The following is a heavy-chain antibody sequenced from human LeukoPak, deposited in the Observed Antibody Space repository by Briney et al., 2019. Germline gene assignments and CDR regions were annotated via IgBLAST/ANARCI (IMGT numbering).Heavy chain of an antibody. V-gene: IGHV3-23*01. Sequence: GGSLRLSCAASGFTFSTYAMSWVRQAPGKGLEWVSSFSGSGGSTYYADSVKGRFTISRDNSKNTLYLQMNSLRAEDTAVYYCAKDLGMQVWFPLWGQGNLVTVSS. J-gene: IGHJ4*02. CDR3: AKDLGMQVWFPL. CDR1: GFTFSTYA. D-gene: IGHD5-18*01. CDR2: FSGSGGST.